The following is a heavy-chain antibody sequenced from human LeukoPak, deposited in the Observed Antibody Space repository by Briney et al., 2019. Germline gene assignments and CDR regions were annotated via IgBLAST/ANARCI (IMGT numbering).Heavy chain of an antibody. J-gene: IGHJ4*02. CDR2: ISGSGGST. Sequence: GVSLRLSCAASGFTFSSYAMSWVRQAPGKGLEWVSAISGSGGSTYYADSVKGRFTISRDNSKNTLYLQMNSLRAEDTAVYYCAKDLRGYSGYDYWGQGTLVTVSS. V-gene: IGHV3-23*01. CDR1: GFTFSSYA. CDR3: AKDLRGYSGYDY. D-gene: IGHD5-12*01.